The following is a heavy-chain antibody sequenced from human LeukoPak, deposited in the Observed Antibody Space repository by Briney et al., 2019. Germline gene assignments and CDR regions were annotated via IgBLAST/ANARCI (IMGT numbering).Heavy chain of an antibody. J-gene: IGHJ4*02. D-gene: IGHD2-15*01. V-gene: IGHV3-7*02. CDR2: INHDGNEK. CDR3: ASGFCSGGSCFFDY. Sequence: GGSLRLSCAASGVTFRSYWMSWVRQAPVKGLEWVANINHDGNEKYYVESVKGRFTISRDNVKKSLYLQMNSLRAEDTAIYYCASGFCSGGSCFFDYWGQGTLVTVSS. CDR1: GVTFRSYW.